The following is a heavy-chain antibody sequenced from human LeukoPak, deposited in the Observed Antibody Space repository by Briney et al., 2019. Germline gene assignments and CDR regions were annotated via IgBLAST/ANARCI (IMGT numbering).Heavy chain of an antibody. D-gene: IGHD3-3*01. J-gene: IGHJ5*02. CDR3: ARRLNNDFWSGYYFEGWFDP. CDR2: IYYSGST. CDR1: GGSISSGGYY. V-gene: IGHV4-31*03. Sequence: ESSETLSLTCTVSGGSISSGGYYWSWIRQHPGKGLEWIGYIYYSGSTYYNPSLKSRVAISVDTSKNQFSLKLSSVAAADTAVYCCARRLNNDFWSGYYFEGWFDPWGQGTLVTVSS.